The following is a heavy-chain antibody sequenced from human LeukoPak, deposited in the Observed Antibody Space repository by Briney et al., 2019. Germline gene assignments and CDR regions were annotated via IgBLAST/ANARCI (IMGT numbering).Heavy chain of an antibody. CDR3: ARQRGGSYYGDTYYVDY. D-gene: IGHD1-26*01. CDR1: GGSISSYY. V-gene: IGHV4-59*08. J-gene: IGHJ4*02. CDR2: IYYSGNT. Sequence: SETLSLTCTVSGGSISSYYWSWIRQPPWPGIEWIGYIYYSGNTKYNPSLESRVTISLDTPKTQFSLKLSSVTAADTAMYYWARQRGGSYYGDTYYVDYWGQGTLVTVSS.